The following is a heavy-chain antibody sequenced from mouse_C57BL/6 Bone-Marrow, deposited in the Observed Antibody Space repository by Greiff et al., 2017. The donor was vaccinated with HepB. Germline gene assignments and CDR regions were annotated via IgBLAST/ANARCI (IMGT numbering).Heavy chain of an antibody. D-gene: IGHD1-1*01. CDR3: EREEDYGSSFDY. CDR2: INPYNGGT. CDR1: GYTFTDYY. Sequence: VQLQQSGPVLVKPGASVKMSCKASGYTFTDYYMNWVKQSHGKSLEWIGVINPYNGGTSYNQKFKGKATLTVDKSSSTAYMELNSLTSEDSAVYYCEREEDYGSSFDYWGQGTTLTVSS. J-gene: IGHJ2*01. V-gene: IGHV1-19*01.